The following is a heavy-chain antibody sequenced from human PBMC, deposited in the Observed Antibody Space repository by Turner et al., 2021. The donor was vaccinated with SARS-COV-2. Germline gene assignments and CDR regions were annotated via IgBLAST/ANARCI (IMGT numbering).Heavy chain of an antibody. Sequence: QLQLQESGPGLVKPSETLSLTCTVSGGSISSSSYFWGWIRQPPGKGVEGIGSIYYSGSPYYDPSLKSRVTISVDTSKNQFSVKLSSVTAADTAVYYCAIAPNYYYGMDVWGQGTTVTVSS. V-gene: IGHV4-39*01. CDR3: AIAPNYYYGMDV. CDR2: IYYSGSP. CDR1: GGSISSSSYF. J-gene: IGHJ6*02.